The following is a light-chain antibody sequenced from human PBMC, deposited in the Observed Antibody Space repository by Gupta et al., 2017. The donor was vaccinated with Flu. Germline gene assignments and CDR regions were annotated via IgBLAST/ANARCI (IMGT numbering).Light chain of an antibody. CDR3: QSYDSSLSAWV. J-gene: IGLJ3*02. V-gene: IGLV1-40*01. Sequence: QSVLTQPSSVSGAPGQRVAISCTGSSSNIGAGYEVHWYQQLPGTAPKLLIFNNNNRPSGVPDRFSGSKSGTSASLANTGLQAEDEADYFCQSYDSSLSAWVFGGGTKLTVL. CDR1: SSNIGAGYE. CDR2: NNN.